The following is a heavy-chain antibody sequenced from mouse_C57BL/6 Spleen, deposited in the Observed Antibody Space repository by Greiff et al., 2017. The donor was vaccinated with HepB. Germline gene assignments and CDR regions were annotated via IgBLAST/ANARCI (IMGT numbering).Heavy chain of an antibody. Sequence: VQLQQPGAELVKPGASVKMSCKASGYTFTSYWITWVKQRPGQGLEWIGDIYPGSGSTNYNEKFKSKATLTVDTSSSTAYMQLSSLTSEDSAVYYCARYYCGSTLYAMDYWGQGTSVTVSS. CDR3: ARYYCGSTLYAMDY. CDR2: IYPGSGST. V-gene: IGHV1-55*01. J-gene: IGHJ4*01. CDR1: GYTFTSYW. D-gene: IGHD1-1*01.